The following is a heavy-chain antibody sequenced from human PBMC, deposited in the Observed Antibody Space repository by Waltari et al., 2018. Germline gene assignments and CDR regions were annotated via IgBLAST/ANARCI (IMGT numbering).Heavy chain of an antibody. CDR1: GYTFTNND. D-gene: IGHD4-17*01. J-gene: IGHJ5*02. CDR3: ARESRGDYALDL. CDR2: MNPNTGNT. Sequence: QVQLVQSGAEVEKPGASVKVSCKAAGYTFTNNDINWVRQAPGQGLEWMGWMNPNTGNTVYAQSFQGRVSMTRHISMATAYLELTGLTSDHTAVYYCARESRGDYALDLWGQGTVVTVSS. V-gene: IGHV1-8*01.